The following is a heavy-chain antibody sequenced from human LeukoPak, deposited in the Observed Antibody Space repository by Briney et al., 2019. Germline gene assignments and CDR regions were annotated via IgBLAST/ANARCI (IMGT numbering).Heavy chain of an antibody. D-gene: IGHD4-11*01. CDR1: GGSVSSGSYY. CDR2: IYYSGST. J-gene: IGHJ6*02. CDR3: ARGALQYYYYYGMDV. V-gene: IGHV4-61*01. Sequence: SETLSLTCTVSGGSVSSGSYYWSWIRQPPGKGLGWIGYIYYSGSTNYNPSLKSRVTISVDTSKNQFSLKLSSVTAADTAVYYCARGALQYYYYYGMDVWGQGTTVTVSS.